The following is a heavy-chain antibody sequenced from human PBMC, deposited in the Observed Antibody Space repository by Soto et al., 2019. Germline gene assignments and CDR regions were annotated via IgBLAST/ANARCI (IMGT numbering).Heavy chain of an antibody. CDR2: INHSGST. V-gene: IGHV4-34*01. D-gene: IGHD3-22*01. CDR1: GGSFGGYY. Sequence: PSETLSLTCAVYGGSFGGYYRSWIRQPPGKGLEWIGEINHSGSTNYNSSLKSRVTISVDTSNNQFSLKLGSVTAADTAVYYCARGFADSSGYYHVSRVPMNWFDPWGQGTLVTVSS. CDR3: ARGFADSSGYYHVSRVPMNWFDP. J-gene: IGHJ5*02.